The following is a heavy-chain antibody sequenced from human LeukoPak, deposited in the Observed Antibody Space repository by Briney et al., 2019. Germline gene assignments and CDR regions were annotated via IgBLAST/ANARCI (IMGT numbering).Heavy chain of an antibody. CDR1: GGTFSSYA. CDR3: ARDRDNWNDEGWFDP. V-gene: IGHV1-69*05. D-gene: IGHD1-1*01. CDR2: IIPIFGTA. Sequence: SVKVSCKASGGTFSSYAISWVRQAPGQGLEWMGGIIPIFGTANYAQKFQGRVTITTDESTSTAYMELSSLRSEDTAAYYCARDRDNWNDEGWFDPWGQGTLVTVSS. J-gene: IGHJ5*02.